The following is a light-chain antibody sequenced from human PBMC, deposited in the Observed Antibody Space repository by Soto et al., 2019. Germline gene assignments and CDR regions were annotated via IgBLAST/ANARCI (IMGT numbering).Light chain of an antibody. CDR1: SSDVGVYNY. Sequence: QSALTQPPSASGSPGQSVTISCTGTSSDVGVYNYVSWYQQHPGKAPKLMIYEVSKRPSGVPDRFAGSKSGNTASLTGSGLHAEDEAVYYCSSYAGSNNVVFGGGTKLTVL. V-gene: IGLV2-8*01. CDR2: EVS. CDR3: SSYAGSNNVV. J-gene: IGLJ3*02.